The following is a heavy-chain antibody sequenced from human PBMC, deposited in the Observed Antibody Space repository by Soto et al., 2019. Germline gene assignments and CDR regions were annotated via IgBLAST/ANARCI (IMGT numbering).Heavy chain of an antibody. CDR2: FDPEDGET. Sequence: ASVKVSCKVSGYTLTELSMHWVRQAPGKGLEWMGGFDPEDGETIYAQKFQGRVTMTEDTSTDTAYMELSSLRSGDTAVYYCATDPIAAAGAFDYWGQGTLVTVSS. J-gene: IGHJ4*02. CDR1: GYTLTELS. CDR3: ATDPIAAAGAFDY. V-gene: IGHV1-24*01. D-gene: IGHD6-13*01.